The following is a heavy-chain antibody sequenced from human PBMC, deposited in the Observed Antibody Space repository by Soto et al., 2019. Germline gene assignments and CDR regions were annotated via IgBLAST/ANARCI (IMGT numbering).Heavy chain of an antibody. V-gene: IGHV4-59*01. Sequence: SETLSLTCTVSGSSIGSYYWSWIRQPPGKGLEWIGYIYYSGSTNYNLSIKSRVTISVDTSKSQFPLTLSSVTAADTAVYYCARDPGRSSGWYKYAFDIWGQGTMVTVSS. D-gene: IGHD6-19*01. CDR3: ARDPGRSSGWYKYAFDI. CDR1: GSSIGSYY. J-gene: IGHJ3*02. CDR2: IYYSGST.